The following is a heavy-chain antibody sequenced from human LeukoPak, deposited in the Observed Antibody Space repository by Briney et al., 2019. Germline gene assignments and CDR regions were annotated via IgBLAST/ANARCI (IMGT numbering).Heavy chain of an antibody. D-gene: IGHD5-24*01. Sequence: ASVKVSCKASGGTFSSYAISWVRQAPGQGLEWMGGIIPIFGTTNYAQKFQDRVTITADKSTSTAYMELSSLRSEDTAVYYCARDWRWLQSLYYWGQGTLVTVSS. CDR2: IIPIFGTT. CDR3: ARDWRWLQSLYY. J-gene: IGHJ4*02. CDR1: GGTFSSYA. V-gene: IGHV1-69*06.